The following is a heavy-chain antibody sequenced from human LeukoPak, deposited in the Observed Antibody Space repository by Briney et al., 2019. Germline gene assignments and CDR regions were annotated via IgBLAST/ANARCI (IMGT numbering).Heavy chain of an antibody. CDR2: IRVQNGKT. Sequence: GASVKVSCKASGYNYDTYGISWVRPAPGQGLAWLGWIRVQNGKTKYAQSLQGRVTTTTDTSTSTAYMELRSLRSADTAVYYCASGPTRGYRFGSMGGHHFYYGMDVWGQGTTVIVSS. J-gene: IGHJ6*02. CDR3: ASGPTRGYRFGSMGGHHFYYGMDV. CDR1: GYNYDTYG. V-gene: IGHV1-18*01. D-gene: IGHD5-18*01.